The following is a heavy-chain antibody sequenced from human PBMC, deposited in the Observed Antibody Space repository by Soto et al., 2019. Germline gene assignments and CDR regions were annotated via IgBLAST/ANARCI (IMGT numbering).Heavy chain of an antibody. D-gene: IGHD3-10*01. Sequence: QMQLVQSGPEVKKPGTSVKVSCKASGFTFTSSAVQWVRQARGQRLEWIGWIVVGSGNTNYAQKFQERVTITRDMSKSTAYMELSSLRSEDTDVYYCVARIGKYYAFDIWGQGTMVTVSS. V-gene: IGHV1-58*01. CDR1: GFTFTSSA. J-gene: IGHJ3*02. CDR2: IVVGSGNT. CDR3: VARIGKYYAFDI.